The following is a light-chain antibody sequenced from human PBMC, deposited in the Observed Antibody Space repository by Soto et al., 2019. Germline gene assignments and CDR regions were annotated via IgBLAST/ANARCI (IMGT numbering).Light chain of an antibody. CDR2: KAS. CDR1: QSISSW. Sequence: IQMTHSPSTLSASVGYRVTIACRASQSISSWLAWYQQKPGKAPKLLIYKASSLESGVPSRFSGSGSGTEFTLTISSLQPDDFATYYCQQYNSWWTFGQGTKVDI. CDR3: QQYNSWWT. V-gene: IGKV1-5*03. J-gene: IGKJ1*01.